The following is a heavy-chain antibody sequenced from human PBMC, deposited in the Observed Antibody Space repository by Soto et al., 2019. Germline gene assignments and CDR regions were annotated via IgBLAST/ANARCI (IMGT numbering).Heavy chain of an antibody. CDR2: ISSSGSTI. Sequence: GSLRLSCAASGFTFSSYEMNWVRQAPGKGLEWVSYISSSGSTIYYADSVKGRFTISRDNAKNSLYLQMNSLRAEDTAVYYCSRQQSLHSRSWVNYYYYYGMDVWGQGATVTVSS. J-gene: IGHJ6*02. D-gene: IGHD6-13*01. V-gene: IGHV3-48*03. CDR1: GFTFSSYE. CDR3: SRQQSLHSRSWVNYYYYYGMDV.